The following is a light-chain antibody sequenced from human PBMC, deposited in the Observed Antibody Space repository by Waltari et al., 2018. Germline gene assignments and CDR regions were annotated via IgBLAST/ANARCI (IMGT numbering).Light chain of an antibody. J-gene: IGKJ1*01. CDR3: QQTYRYPWT. V-gene: IGKV1-39*01. CDR2: AAS. Sequence: DIQMTQSPSSLSASEGDRVTITCRAGQSINTHLNWYHQKSGTAPKLQIFAASNVQRGVPSRFSGSGSGTDFTLTISSLQPEDFATYYCQQTYRYPWTFGQGTKVEIQ. CDR1: QSINTH.